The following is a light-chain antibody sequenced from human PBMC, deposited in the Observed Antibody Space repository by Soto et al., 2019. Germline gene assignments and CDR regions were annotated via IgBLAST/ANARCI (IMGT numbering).Light chain of an antibody. CDR1: QGISNF. J-gene: IGKJ1*01. CDR2: AAS. Sequence: SQMTQSPSSLSASVGDRVTITCRASQGISNFLSWYQQKPGKAPKLLIHAASSLQSGVPSRFSGSGSGTDFTLTINNLEPEDFAIYFCRQTSSFPRTFGQGTKVDIK. V-gene: IGKV1-12*01. CDR3: RQTSSFPRT.